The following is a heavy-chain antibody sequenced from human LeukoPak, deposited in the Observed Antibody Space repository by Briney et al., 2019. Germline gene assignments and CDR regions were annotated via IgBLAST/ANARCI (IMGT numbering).Heavy chain of an antibody. Sequence: GGSLRLSCAVSGFTFSDYYMSWIRQAPGKGLEWVSAISGSGGSTYYADSVKGRFTISRDNSKNTLYLQMNSLRAEDTAVYYCAKGTDYGGNSPFGYWGQGTLVTVSS. CDR3: AKGTDYGGNSPFGY. CDR2: ISGSGGST. V-gene: IGHV3-23*01. J-gene: IGHJ4*02. CDR1: GFTFSDYY. D-gene: IGHD4-23*01.